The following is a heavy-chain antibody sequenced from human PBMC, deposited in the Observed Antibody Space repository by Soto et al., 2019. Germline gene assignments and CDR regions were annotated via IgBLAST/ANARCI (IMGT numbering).Heavy chain of an antibody. V-gene: IGHV3-23*01. D-gene: IGHD2-2*01. CDR2: ISGSGGST. CDR1: GFTFSSYA. Sequence: EVQLLESGGGLVQPGGSLRLSCAASGFTFSSYAMSWVRQAPGKGLEWVSAISGSGGSTYYADSVKGRFTISRDNSKNTLYLQMNSLRAEDTAVYYCAKDDIVVVPAATYYYYGMDVWGQGTTVTVSS. J-gene: IGHJ6*02. CDR3: AKDDIVVVPAATYYYYGMDV.